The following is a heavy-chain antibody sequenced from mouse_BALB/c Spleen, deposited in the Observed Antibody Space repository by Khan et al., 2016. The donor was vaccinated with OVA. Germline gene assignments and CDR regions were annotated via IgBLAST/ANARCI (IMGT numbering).Heavy chain of an antibody. CDR3: ARGYGGDFDY. CDR1: GYSITSDYA. Sequence: EVELVESGPGLVKPSQSLSLTCTVTGYSITSDYAWNWIRQFPGNKLEWMGFISYSGNTKYNPSLKSRFSITRDTSKNQFFLQLNSVTTEDTATYYCARGYGGDFDYWGQGTSLTVSS. J-gene: IGHJ2*02. D-gene: IGHD1-1*02. CDR2: ISYSGNT. V-gene: IGHV3-2*02.